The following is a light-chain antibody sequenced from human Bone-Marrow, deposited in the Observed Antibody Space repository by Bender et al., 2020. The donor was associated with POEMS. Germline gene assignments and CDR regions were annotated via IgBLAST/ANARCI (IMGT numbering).Light chain of an antibody. Sequence: SYELTQPPSVSVSPGQTATITCSGEKLGEEYACWYQQKPGQSPVVVIYQDTKRPSGIPERFSGSTSGNTASLTISGTQTMDEADYYCQSWGSNTAVFRGGTKLTVL. CDR3: QSWGSNTAV. J-gene: IGLJ2*01. CDR2: QDT. CDR1: KLGEEY. V-gene: IGLV3-1*01.